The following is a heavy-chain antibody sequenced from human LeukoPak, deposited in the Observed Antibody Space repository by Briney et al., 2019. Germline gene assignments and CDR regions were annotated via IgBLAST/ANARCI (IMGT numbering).Heavy chain of an antibody. D-gene: IGHD2-2*01. V-gene: IGHV1-8*01. CDR3: ARVLTAYCSSTSCYPPFDY. Sequence: ASVKVSCKASGYTFTSYDINWVRQATGQGLEWTGWMNPNSGNTGYAQKFQGRVTMTRNTSISTAYMELSSLRSEDTAVYYCARVLTAYCSSTSCYPPFDYWGQGTLVTVSS. CDR2: MNPNSGNT. J-gene: IGHJ4*02. CDR1: GYTFTSYD.